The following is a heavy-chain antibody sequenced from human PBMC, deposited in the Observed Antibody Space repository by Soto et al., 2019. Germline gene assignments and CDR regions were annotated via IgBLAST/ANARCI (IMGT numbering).Heavy chain of an antibody. CDR1: GYTFTSYY. V-gene: IGHV1-46*01. CDR3: ARDLSMGLRYRSPGY. D-gene: IGHD5-12*01. J-gene: IGHJ4*02. CDR2: INPSGGST. Sequence: ASVKVSCKASGYTFTSYYMHWVRQPPGQGLEWMGIINPSGGSTSYAQKFQGRVIMTRDTSTSTVYMELSSLRSEDTAVYYCARDLSMGLRYRSPGYWGQGTLVTVSS.